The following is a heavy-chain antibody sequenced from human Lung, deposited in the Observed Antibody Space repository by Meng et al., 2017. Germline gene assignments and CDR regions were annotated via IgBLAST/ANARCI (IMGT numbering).Heavy chain of an antibody. CDR1: GGSNSSSNYY. Sequence: HLQESGTGLGKPSQTLLLTCTVSGGSNSSSNYYWSWIRPPPGKGLEGIGHIYNSGSTYYKPSLKSRITISVDTSKNQFSLKLSSVTAADTAVYYCARGQKGYFDLWGRGTLVTVSS. J-gene: IGHJ2*01. V-gene: IGHV4-30-4*01. CDR3: ARGQKGYFDL. CDR2: IYNSGST.